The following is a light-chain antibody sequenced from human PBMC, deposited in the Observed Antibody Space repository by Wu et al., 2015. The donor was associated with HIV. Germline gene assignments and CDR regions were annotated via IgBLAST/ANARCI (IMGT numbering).Light chain of an antibody. J-gene: IGKJ5*01. CDR3: QQRTKWPLT. CDR1: QSINNY. V-gene: IGKV3-11*01. CDR2: DAS. Sequence: EIVLTQSPDTLSLSPGERATLSCRASQSINNYLVWYQQKPGQAPRLLIYDASNRATGIPARFSGSGSGTDFTLTISSLEPEDFAVYYCQQRTKWPLTFGQGTRLEIK.